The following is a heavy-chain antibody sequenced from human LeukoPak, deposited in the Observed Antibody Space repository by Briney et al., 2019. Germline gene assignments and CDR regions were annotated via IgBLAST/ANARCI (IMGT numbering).Heavy chain of an antibody. J-gene: IGHJ4*02. V-gene: IGHV4-34*01. CDR2: INHSGST. D-gene: IGHD6-13*01. CDR1: GGSFSGYY. CDR3: ARRGSSWYVLSY. Sequence: SETLSLTCAVSGGSFSGYYWSWIRQPPGKGLEWIGEINHSGSTNYNPSLKSRVTISVDTSKNQFSLKLSSVTAADTAVYYCARRGSSWYVLSYWGQGTLVTVSS.